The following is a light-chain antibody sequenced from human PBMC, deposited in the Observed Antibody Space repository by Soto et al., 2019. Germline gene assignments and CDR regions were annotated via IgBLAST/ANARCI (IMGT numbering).Light chain of an antibody. CDR3: QSYDSSLSALV. Sequence: QSVLTQPPSVSGAPGQGVTISCAGTSSNIGAGYDVHWYQQVPGTAPKLLIYTNSNRPSGVPDRFSGSKSGTSASLAITGLQAADEADYYCQSYDSSLSALVFGGGTKVIVL. V-gene: IGLV1-40*01. CDR1: SSNIGAGYD. CDR2: TNS. J-gene: IGLJ3*02.